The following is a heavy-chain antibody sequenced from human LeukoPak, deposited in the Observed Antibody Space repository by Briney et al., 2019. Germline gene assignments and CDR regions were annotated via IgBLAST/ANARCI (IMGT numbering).Heavy chain of an antibody. J-gene: IGHJ4*02. D-gene: IGHD4-17*01. CDR3: ARGTTVTSPLFDY. V-gene: IGHV3-48*03. CDR2: ISSSGSTI. CDR1: GFTFSSYE. Sequence: GGSLRLSCAASGFTFSSYEMNWVRQAPGKGLEWVSYISSSGSTIYYADSVKGRFTISRDNAKNSLYLQMNSLRAEDTAVYYCARGTTVTSPLFDYWGQGTLVTVSS.